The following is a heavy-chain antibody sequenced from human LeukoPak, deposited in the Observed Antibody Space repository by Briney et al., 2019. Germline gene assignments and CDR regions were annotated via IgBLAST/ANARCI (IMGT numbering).Heavy chain of an antibody. D-gene: IGHD1-14*01. CDR1: GYTFTSYY. CDR2: INPSGGST. Sequence: ASVKVSCKASGYTFTSYYMHWVRQAPGQGLEWMGIINPSGGSTSYAQKFQGRVTMTRDTSTSTVYMELSSLRSEVTAVYYCATTTASYYFDYWGQGTLVTVSS. CDR3: ATTTASYYFDY. J-gene: IGHJ4*02. V-gene: IGHV1-46*03.